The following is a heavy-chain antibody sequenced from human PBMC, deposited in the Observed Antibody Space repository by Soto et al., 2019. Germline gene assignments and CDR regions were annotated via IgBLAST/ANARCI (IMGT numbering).Heavy chain of an antibody. J-gene: IGHJ6*02. CDR3: ARDQDSSSSQNYYYYGMDV. CDR1: GYTFTGYY. Sequence: ASVKVSCKASGYTFTGYYMHWVRQAPGQGLEWKGRIKPNSGGTNYAKKFQGWVNMTRDTSISTAYMELSRLSSDDTAVYYYARDQDSSSSQNYYYYGMDVWGQGTTVTVSS. V-gene: IGHV1-2*04. CDR2: IKPNSGGT. D-gene: IGHD6-6*01.